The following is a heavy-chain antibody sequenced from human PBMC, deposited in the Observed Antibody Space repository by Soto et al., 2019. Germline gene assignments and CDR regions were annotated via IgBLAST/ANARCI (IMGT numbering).Heavy chain of an antibody. CDR3: ARGTSTVTNDYYYGMDV. D-gene: IGHD4-17*01. CDR1: GGSISSYY. J-gene: IGHJ6*02. Sequence: SETLSLTCTVSGGSISSYYWSWIRRPPGKGLEWIGYIYCSGSTNYNPSLKSRVTISVDTSKNQFSLKLSSVTAADTAVYYCARGTSTVTNDYYYGMDVWGQGTTVTVSS. CDR2: IYCSGST. V-gene: IGHV4-59*01.